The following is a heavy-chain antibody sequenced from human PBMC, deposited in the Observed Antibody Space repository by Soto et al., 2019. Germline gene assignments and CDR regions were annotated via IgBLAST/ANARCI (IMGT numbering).Heavy chain of an antibody. Sequence: SETLSLTCAVYGGSFSGYYWSWIRQPPGKGLEWIGEINHSGSTNYNPSLKSRVTISVDTSKNQFSLNLNSVTAADTAVYYCARGLIAARPGGVYWGQGTLVTVSS. CDR2: INHSGST. V-gene: IGHV4-34*01. CDR3: ARGLIAARPGGVY. CDR1: GGSFSGYY. D-gene: IGHD6-6*01. J-gene: IGHJ4*02.